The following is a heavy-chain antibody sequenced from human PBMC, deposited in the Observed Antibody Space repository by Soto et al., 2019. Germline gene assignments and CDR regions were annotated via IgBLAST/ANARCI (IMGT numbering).Heavy chain of an antibody. J-gene: IGHJ4*02. V-gene: IGHV1-18*04. CDR1: GYTFTSYV. CDR3: ASEGGVWGSVRYFEY. D-gene: IGHD3-16*02. CDR2: ISPYNGNT. Sequence: QVQLVQSGVEVQKPGASVKVSCKASGYTFTSYVINWLRQAPGQGLEWMGWISPYNGNTNYGQKRQGRVTMTTDTTTRIAYMELRSLRSDDTAVYYCASEGGVWGSVRYFEYWGQGTLVTVSS.